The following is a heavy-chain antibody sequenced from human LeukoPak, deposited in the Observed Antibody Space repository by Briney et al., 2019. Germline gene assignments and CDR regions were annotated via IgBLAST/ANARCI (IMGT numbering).Heavy chain of an antibody. CDR3: TRGSEWEPLYYFDY. J-gene: IGHJ4*02. V-gene: IGHV3-21*01. CDR2: ISSSSGYI. CDR1: GFTFSSYA. D-gene: IGHD1-26*01. Sequence: GGSLRLSCAASGFTFSSYAMHWVRQAPGKGLEGVSLISSSSGYIYYTDSVKGRFTISRDNAKNTLYLQMNSLRAEDSVVYYCTRGSEWEPLYYFDYWGQGSLVTVSS.